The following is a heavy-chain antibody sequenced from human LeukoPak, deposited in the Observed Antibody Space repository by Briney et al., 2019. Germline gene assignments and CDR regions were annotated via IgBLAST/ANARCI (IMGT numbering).Heavy chain of an antibody. D-gene: IGHD6-13*01. J-gene: IGHJ4*02. CDR2: IRSKAYGGTT. V-gene: IGHV3-49*04. CDR1: GFTFGDYA. CDR3: TRVYSSSWYRYFDY. Sequence: GGSLRLSCTASGFTFGDYAMSWVRQAPGKGLEWVGLIRSKAYGGTTEYAASVKGRFTISRDDSKSIAYLQMNSLKTEDTAVYYCTRVYSSSWYRYFDYWGQGTLVAVSS.